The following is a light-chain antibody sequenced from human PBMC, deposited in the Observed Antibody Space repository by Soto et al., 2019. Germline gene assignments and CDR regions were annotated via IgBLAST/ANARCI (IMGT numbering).Light chain of an antibody. CDR2: GAS. V-gene: IGKV3-20*01. CDR3: QQYGNSEWT. Sequence: ENVLTQSPGTLSLSPGERATLSCRASQSISSIYLAWYQQKPGRAPRLLIYGASSRATGIPDRFSGSGSGTDFTLTISRLEPEDFAVYYCQQYGNSEWTFGQGTKVDI. CDR1: QSISSIY. J-gene: IGKJ1*01.